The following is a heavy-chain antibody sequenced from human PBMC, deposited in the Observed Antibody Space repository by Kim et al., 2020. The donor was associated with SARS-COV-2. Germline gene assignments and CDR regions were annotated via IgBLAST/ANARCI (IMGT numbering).Heavy chain of an antibody. CDR3: ARAYAWGFDY. V-gene: IGHV3-7*03. CDR1: GFTFRSYW. D-gene: IGHD3-16*01. Sequence: GGSLRLSCAASGFTFRSYWMTWVRQAPGKGLEWVAKIKQDGSEKNYVDSVKGRFTISRDNPKNSLYLQMNSLRGEDTAVYYCARAYAWGFDYWGQGTLVTVSS. J-gene: IGHJ4*02. CDR2: IKQDGSEK.